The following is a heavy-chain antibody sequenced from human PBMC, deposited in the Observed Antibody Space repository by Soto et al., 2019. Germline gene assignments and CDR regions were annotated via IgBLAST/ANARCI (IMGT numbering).Heavy chain of an antibody. CDR2: MDPKSGNT. V-gene: IGHV1-8*01. D-gene: IGHD2-21*01. Sequence: QVQLVQSGAEVKKPGASVKVSCKASGYTFTNYDINWVRQAPGQGLEWMGWMDPKSGNTDYAQKFQGRVTITRNTSISTAYLEVSSLSSEDTAVYFCARGRVWRDYWGQGTLVTVSS. CDR3: ARGRVWRDY. CDR1: GYTFTNYD. J-gene: IGHJ4*02.